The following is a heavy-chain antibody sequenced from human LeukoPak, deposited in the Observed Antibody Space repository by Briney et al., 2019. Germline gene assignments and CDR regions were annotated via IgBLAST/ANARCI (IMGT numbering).Heavy chain of an antibody. Sequence: GSSVTVSCKASGGTFSSYAISLVRQAPGQGLEWMGGIIPIFGRANYAQKFQGRVTITTDESTSTAYMELSSLRSEDTAVYYCARDSSSSGDFDYWGQGTLVSVSS. CDR1: GGTFSSYA. CDR3: ARDSSSSGDFDY. J-gene: IGHJ4*02. V-gene: IGHV1-69*05. CDR2: IIPIFGRA. D-gene: IGHD6-6*01.